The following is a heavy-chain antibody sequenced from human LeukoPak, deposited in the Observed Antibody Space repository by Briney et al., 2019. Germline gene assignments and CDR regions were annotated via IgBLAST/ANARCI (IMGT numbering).Heavy chain of an antibody. D-gene: IGHD3-9*01. Sequence: PGGSLRLSCAVSGFTFKLYCMHWVRQAPGKGPVWVSRINDDGSDTTYADSVKGRFTISRDNSKNTLYLQMNSLRAEDTAVYYCARNYDILTGLYYFDYWGQGTLVTVSS. CDR1: GFTFKLYC. CDR3: ARNYDILTGLYYFDY. J-gene: IGHJ4*02. CDR2: INDDGSDT. V-gene: IGHV3-74*01.